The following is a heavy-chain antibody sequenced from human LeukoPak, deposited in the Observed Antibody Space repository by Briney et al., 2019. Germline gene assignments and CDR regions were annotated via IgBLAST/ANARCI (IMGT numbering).Heavy chain of an antibody. J-gene: IGHJ4*02. Sequence: SETLSLTCTVSGGAIIGYYWSWIRQPPGKGLEWIGYIYYAGNTIYNPSLNSRVTISIDTSKNQFSLKLSSVTAADTAVYFCARGSQVDDFWSGYRAPLDYWGQGTLVTVSS. CDR3: ARGSQVDDFWSGYRAPLDY. D-gene: IGHD3-3*01. CDR1: GGAIIGYY. V-gene: IGHV4-59*08. CDR2: IYYAGNT.